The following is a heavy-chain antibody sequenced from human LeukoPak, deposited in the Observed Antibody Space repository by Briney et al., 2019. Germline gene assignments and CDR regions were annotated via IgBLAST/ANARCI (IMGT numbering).Heavy chain of an antibody. J-gene: IGHJ4*02. CDR1: GFTFSSYG. V-gene: IGHV3-23*01. CDR2: ISGSGGST. CDR3: AKDWDSSYYYDSSGYYPFDY. D-gene: IGHD3-22*01. Sequence: PGGSLRLSCAASGFTFSSYGMSWVRQAPGKGLEWVSAISGSGGSTYYADSVKGRFTISRDNSKNTLYLQMNSLRAEDTAVYYCAKDWDSSYYYDSSGYYPFDYWGQGTLVTVSS.